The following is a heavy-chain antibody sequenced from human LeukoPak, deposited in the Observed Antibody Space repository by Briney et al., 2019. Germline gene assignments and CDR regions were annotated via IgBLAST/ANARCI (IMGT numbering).Heavy chain of an antibody. Sequence: GGSLRLSCAASGFTFSSYEMNWVRQAPGKGLEWVSYISSSGTTIYYADSVKGRFTISRDNAKNSLYLQMNSLRAEDTAVYYCAKELAWSAHGLPFDYWGQGTLVTVSS. CDR1: GFTFSSYE. J-gene: IGHJ4*02. CDR2: ISSSGTTI. V-gene: IGHV3-48*03. D-gene: IGHD3-3*01. CDR3: AKELAWSAHGLPFDY.